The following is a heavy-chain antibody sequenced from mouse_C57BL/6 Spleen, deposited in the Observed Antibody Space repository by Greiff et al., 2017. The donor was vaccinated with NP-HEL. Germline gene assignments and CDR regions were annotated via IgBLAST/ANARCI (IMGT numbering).Heavy chain of an antibody. CDR1: GFTFSDYG. J-gene: IGHJ2*01. CDR3: ARCDSDGDYFDY. D-gene: IGHD2-4*01. CDR2: ISSGSSTI. V-gene: IGHV5-17*01. Sequence: EVQLVESGGGLVKPGGSLKLSCAASGFTFSDYGMHWVRHAPEKGLEWVAYISSGSSTIYYADTVKGRFTISRDNAKNTLFLQMTSLRSEDTAMYYCARCDSDGDYFDYWGQGTTLTVSS.